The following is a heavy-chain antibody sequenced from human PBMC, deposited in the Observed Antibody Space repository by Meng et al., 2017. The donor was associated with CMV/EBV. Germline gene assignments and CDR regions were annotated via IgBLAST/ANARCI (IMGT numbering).Heavy chain of an antibody. J-gene: IGHJ6*02. D-gene: IGHD6-6*01. CDR3: ARDGAGHHVRIAARSTGGMDV. V-gene: IGHV1-46*01. Sequence: ASAQVSCKASGYTFTSYYMHWVRHLPGQGLEWMGIINPSGGSTSYGQKFQGRVTMTRDTSTSTVYMELSSLRSEDTAVYYCARDGAGHHVRIAARSTGGMDVWGQGTTVTVSS. CDR2: INPSGGST. CDR1: GYTFTSYY.